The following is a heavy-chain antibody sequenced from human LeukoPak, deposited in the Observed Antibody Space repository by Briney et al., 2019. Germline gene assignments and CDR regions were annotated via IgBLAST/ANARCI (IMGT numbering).Heavy chain of an antibody. CDR3: ARSLGYCSGGSCEDY. V-gene: IGHV3-66*01. CDR1: GFTFRSYN. D-gene: IGHD2-15*01. Sequence: GGSLRLSCAASGFTFRSYNMAWVRQAPGKGLEWVSVIYSGGSTYYADSVKGRFTISRDNSKNTLYLQMNSLRAEDTAVYYCARSLGYCSGGSCEDYWGQGTLDTVSS. J-gene: IGHJ4*02. CDR2: IYSGGST.